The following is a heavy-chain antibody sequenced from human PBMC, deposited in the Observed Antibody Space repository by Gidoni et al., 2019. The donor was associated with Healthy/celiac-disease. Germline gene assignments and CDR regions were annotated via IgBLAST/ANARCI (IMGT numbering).Heavy chain of an antibody. CDR1: GFTSSCYA. CDR2: ISYDGSNK. V-gene: IGHV3-30-3*01. J-gene: IGHJ4*02. D-gene: IGHD6-13*01. Sequence: QVQLVATCGGVGQPGRSLRLPWAASGFTSSCYAMHWVRPAPGKWLEWVAVISYDGSNKYFADSVKGRFTISRDNSKNTLYLQMNSLRAEDTAVYDCARGGAAHPLYYFDYWGQGTLVTVSS. CDR3: ARGGAAHPLYYFDY.